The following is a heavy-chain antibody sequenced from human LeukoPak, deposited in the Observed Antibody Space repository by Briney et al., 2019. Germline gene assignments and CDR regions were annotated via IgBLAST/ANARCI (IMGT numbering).Heavy chain of an antibody. CDR3: ARGRGNVVVPAAIVFYWFDP. CDR2: INHSGST. CDR1: GGSFSAYY. Sequence: SETLSLTCAVYGGSFSAYYWSWIRQPPGKGLEWIGEINHSGSTKYNPSLKSRVTISVDTSKNQFSLNLSSVTAADTAVYYCARGRGNVVVPAAIVFYWFDPWGQGTLVTVSS. J-gene: IGHJ5*02. D-gene: IGHD2-2*01. V-gene: IGHV4-34*01.